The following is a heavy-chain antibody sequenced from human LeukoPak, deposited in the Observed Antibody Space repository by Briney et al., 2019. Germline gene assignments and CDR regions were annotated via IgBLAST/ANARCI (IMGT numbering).Heavy chain of an antibody. J-gene: IGHJ4*02. Sequence: GRSLRLSCAASGFTFSSYGIHWVRQAPGKGLEWVAIISYDGSNKYYADSVKGQFTISRDNSKNTLYLQMNSLRAEDTAMYYCAKDGIVVSYFDYWGRGTLVTVSS. CDR1: GFTFSSYG. D-gene: IGHD3-22*01. CDR2: ISYDGSNK. CDR3: AKDGIVVSYFDY. V-gene: IGHV3-30*18.